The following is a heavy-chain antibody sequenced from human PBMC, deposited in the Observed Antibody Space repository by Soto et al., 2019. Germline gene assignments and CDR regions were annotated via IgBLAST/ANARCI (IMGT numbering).Heavy chain of an antibody. CDR3: ARQGYSGHDPIDY. D-gene: IGHD5-12*01. J-gene: IGHJ4*02. Sequence: YETRSLTWTVSGGSITSSRYYWGWIRQPPGKGLEWIGSIDYSGSTYYNPSLKSRVTKSVDTSKNQFSLKLSSVTAADTAVYYCARQGYSGHDPIDYWGQGALVTVS. V-gene: IGHV4-39*01. CDR1: GGSITSSRYY. CDR2: IDYSGST.